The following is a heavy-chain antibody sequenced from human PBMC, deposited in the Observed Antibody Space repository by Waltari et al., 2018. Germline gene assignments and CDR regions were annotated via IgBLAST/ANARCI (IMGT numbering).Heavy chain of an antibody. CDR3: ARHLYGSGSYFFDY. CDR1: GYTFTGYY. J-gene: IGHJ4*02. Sequence: QVQLVQSGAEVKKPGASVKVSCKASGYTFTGYYMHWVRQAPGQGLEWMGRINPNRGGTNYEQKFQGRVTMTRDTSISTAYLQWSSLKASDTAMYYCARHLYGSGSYFFDYWGQGTLVTVSS. D-gene: IGHD3-10*01. CDR2: INPNRGGT. V-gene: IGHV1-2*06.